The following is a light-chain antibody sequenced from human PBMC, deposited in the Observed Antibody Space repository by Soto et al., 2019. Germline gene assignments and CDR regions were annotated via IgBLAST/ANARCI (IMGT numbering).Light chain of an antibody. J-gene: IGKJ2*01. V-gene: IGKV1-5*03. CDR1: QSISSW. CDR2: KAS. CDR3: QQYNNYPYT. Sequence: DIQMTQSPSTLSASVGDRVTITCRASQSISSWLAWYQQKPGKAPKLLIYKASSLESGVPLRFRGSGSGTEFSLTISSLQPDDFATYYCQQYNNYPYTFGQGTKLDIK.